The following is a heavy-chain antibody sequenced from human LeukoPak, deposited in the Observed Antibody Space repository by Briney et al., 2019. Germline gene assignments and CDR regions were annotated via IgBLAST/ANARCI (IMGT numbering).Heavy chain of an antibody. CDR2: INTYNGNT. D-gene: IGHD3-16*01. CDR3: ARGGPAARLITFGGVTDY. J-gene: IGHJ4*02. V-gene: IGHV1-18*01. CDR1: GYIFTSYG. Sequence: GASVKVSCKASGYIFTSYGISWVRQAPGQGLEWMGWINTYNGNTKFAQKLQGRVSMTTGTSTSTAYMELRNLRSDDTAVYYCARGGPAARLITFGGVTDYWGQGTLVTVSS.